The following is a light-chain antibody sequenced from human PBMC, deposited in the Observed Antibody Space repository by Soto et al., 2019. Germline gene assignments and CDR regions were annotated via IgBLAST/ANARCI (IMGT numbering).Light chain of an antibody. J-gene: IGKJ5*01. CDR1: QGISSW. Sequence: PSSACPSVGGSITITCXSCQGISSWLAWYQQKPGKAPKLLIYAASSLQSGVPSRFSGSGSGTHFTLTISSLQPEDFATYYCQQANTFPLTFGQGTRLEIK. CDR3: QQANTFPLT. CDR2: AAS. V-gene: IGKV1D-12*01.